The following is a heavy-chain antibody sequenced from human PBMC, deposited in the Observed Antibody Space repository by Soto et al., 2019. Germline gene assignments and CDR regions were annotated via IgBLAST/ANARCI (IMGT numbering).Heavy chain of an antibody. J-gene: IGHJ4*02. CDR2: IQDGGSI. D-gene: IGHD3-10*01. V-gene: IGHV3-66*01. CDR3: ARGEGSGSNALGQ. Sequence: EVLLEESGGDLVQPGGSLRLSCAASGFSVSNNYMTWVRQVPGKGLEWVSVIQDGGSITYADSVRDRFTISRDSSKNTVFLHMSSLRPEDTAVYFCARGEGSGSNALGQWGQGTLITVSS. CDR1: GFSVSNNY.